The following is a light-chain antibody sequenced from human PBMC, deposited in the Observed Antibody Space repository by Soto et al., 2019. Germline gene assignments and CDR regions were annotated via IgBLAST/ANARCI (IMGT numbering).Light chain of an antibody. CDR3: QHYASSPRT. J-gene: IGKJ1*01. V-gene: IGKV3-20*01. CDR1: QSVSSSY. Sequence: LSMSPGRRRLSQGERATLSCRASQSVSSSYSAWYQQTPGQAPRLIIYGASSRATGIPDRFSSSESGTDFTITSSRQAHEAAVLYYCQHYASSPRTFGEGTKVDI. CDR2: GAS.